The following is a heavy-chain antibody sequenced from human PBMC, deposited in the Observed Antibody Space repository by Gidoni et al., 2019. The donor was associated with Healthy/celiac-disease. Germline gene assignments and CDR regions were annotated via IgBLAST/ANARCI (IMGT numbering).Heavy chain of an antibody. CDR3: AKVGYSSGWYTQNYFDY. J-gene: IGHJ4*02. CDR1: GFTFSSSA. V-gene: IGHV3-23*01. CDR2: ISGSGGST. D-gene: IGHD6-19*01. Sequence: EVQLLESGGGLVQPGGSLRLSCASSGFTFSSSAMSWVRQAPGKGLEWVSAISGSGGSTYYADSVKGRFTISRDNSKNTLYLQMNSLRAEDTAVYYCAKVGYSSGWYTQNYFDYWGQGTLVTVSS.